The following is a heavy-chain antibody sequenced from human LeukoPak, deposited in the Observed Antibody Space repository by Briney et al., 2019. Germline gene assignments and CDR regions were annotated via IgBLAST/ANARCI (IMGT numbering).Heavy chain of an antibody. CDR2: ISSNGDST. CDR1: GFSFSSYA. Sequence: PGGSLRLSCSVSGFSFSSYAMHWVRQAPGKGLEYVSSISSNGDSTYYADSVKGRFTISRDNSKNTPSLQMSSLRAEDTAVYYCVKDRYVDYWGQGTLVTVSS. D-gene: IGHD3-16*01. J-gene: IGHJ4*02. CDR3: VKDRYVDY. V-gene: IGHV3-64D*09.